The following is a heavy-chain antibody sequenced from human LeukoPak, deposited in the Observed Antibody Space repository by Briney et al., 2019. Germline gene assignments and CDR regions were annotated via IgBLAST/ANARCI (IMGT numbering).Heavy chain of an antibody. CDR3: ARDSTPTYYSGTYYFAY. Sequence: ASVKVSCKASGYTFASHYMHWVRQAPGQGLEWMGIINPSGGSTTYAQKFQGRVTMTRDTSTSTVYMELSSLRSEDTAVYYCARDSTPTYYSGTYYFAYWGQGTLVTVSS. V-gene: IGHV1-46*01. CDR2: INPSGGST. J-gene: IGHJ4*02. D-gene: IGHD1-26*01. CDR1: GYTFASHY.